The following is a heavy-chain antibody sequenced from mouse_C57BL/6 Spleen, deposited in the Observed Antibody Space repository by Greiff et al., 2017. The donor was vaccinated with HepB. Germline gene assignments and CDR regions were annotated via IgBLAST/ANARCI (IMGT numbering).Heavy chain of an antibody. J-gene: IGHJ4*01. CDR1: GYAFTNYL. V-gene: IGHV1-54*01. CDR2: INPGSGGT. Sequence: QVQLKQSGAELVRPGTSVKVSCKASGYAFTNYLIEWVKQRPGQGLEWIGVINPGSGGTNYNEKFKGKATLTADKSSSTAYMQLSSLTSEDSAVYFCARRDGSRAMDYWGQGTSVTVSS. D-gene: IGHD1-1*01. CDR3: ARRDGSRAMDY.